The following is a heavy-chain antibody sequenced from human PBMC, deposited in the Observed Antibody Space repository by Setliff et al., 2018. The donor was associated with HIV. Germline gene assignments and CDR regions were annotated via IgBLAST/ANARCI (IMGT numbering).Heavy chain of an antibody. V-gene: IGHV4-61*02. D-gene: IGHD3-10*01. J-gene: IGHJ6*02. CDR1: GGSISSGSYY. CDR2: IYTSGST. CDR3: ARVRAPPYYYYGMDV. Sequence: ASETLSLTCTVSGGSISSGSYYWSWIRQPAGKGLEWIGRIYTSGSTNYNPSLKSRVTISVDTSKNQFSLKLSSVTAADTAVYYCARVRAPPYYYYGMDVWGQGTTVTVSS.